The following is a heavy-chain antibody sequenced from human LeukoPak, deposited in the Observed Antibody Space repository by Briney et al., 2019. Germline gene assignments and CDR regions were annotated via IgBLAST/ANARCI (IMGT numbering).Heavy chain of an antibody. CDR3: ARGGGLDV. V-gene: IGHV3-7*03. J-gene: IGHJ6*02. CDR1: GFTFSSYW. CDR2: INHNGNVN. Sequence: GGSLRLSCAASGFTFSSYWMNWARQAPGKGLEWVASINHNGNVNYYVDSVKGRFAISRDNAKNSLYLQMSNLRAEDTAVYFCARGGGLDVWGQGATVTVSS. D-gene: IGHD3-16*01.